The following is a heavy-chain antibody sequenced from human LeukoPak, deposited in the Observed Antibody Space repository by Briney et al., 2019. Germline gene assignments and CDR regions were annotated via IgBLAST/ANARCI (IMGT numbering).Heavy chain of an antibody. CDR1: GFTFSSYA. D-gene: IGHD6-13*01. CDR2: ISGSGGST. V-gene: IGHV3-23*01. CDR3: AKDGAAAGTGDWWFDP. J-gene: IGHJ5*02. Sequence: GGSLRLSCAASGFTFSSYAMSWVRQAPGKGLVWVSAISGSGGSTYYADSVKGRFTISRDNSKNTLYLQMNSLRAEDTAVYYCAKDGAAAGTGDWWFDPWGQGTLVTVSS.